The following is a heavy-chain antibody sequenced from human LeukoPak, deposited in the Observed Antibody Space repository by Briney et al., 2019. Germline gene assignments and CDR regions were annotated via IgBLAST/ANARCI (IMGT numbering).Heavy chain of an antibody. CDR3: ARDQVITMVRGVPTSPYYYYGMDV. V-gene: IGHV1-18*01. D-gene: IGHD3-10*01. CDR1: GYTLTSYG. CDR2: ISAYNGNT. Sequence: ASVKVSCKASGYTLTSYGISWVRQAPGQGLEWMGWISAYNGNTNYAQKLQGRVTMTTDTSTSTAYMELRSLRSDDTAVYYCARDQVITMVRGVPTSPYYYYGMDVWGQGTTVTVSS. J-gene: IGHJ6*02.